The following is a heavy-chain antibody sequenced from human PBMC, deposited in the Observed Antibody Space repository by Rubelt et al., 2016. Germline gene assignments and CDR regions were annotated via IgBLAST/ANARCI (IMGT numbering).Heavy chain of an antibody. CDR3: AKDERLLVVVTATV. V-gene: IGHV3-48*01. Sequence: VRQAPGKGLECVSFISSRSNVVYYADSVKGRFTISRDSAKNSLYLQMNSLRGEDTAIYYCAKDERLLVVVTATVWGQGTLVTVSS. D-gene: IGHD2-15*01. CDR2: ISSRSNVV. J-gene: IGHJ4*02.